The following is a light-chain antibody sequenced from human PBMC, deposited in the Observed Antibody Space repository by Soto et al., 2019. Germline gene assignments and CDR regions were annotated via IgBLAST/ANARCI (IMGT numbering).Light chain of an antibody. V-gene: IGLV7-43*01. CDR1: TGAVTSDHY. CDR3: LLYYGGVYV. CDR2: SIS. J-gene: IGLJ1*01. Sequence: QAVVTQEPLLTVSPGGTVTLTCTSSTGAVTSDHYPNWFQQKPGQAPRSLIYSISNRHSWTPARFSGSLLGAKAALTLSGVQPQDAAEYYCLLYYGGVYVFGTGTKVTVL.